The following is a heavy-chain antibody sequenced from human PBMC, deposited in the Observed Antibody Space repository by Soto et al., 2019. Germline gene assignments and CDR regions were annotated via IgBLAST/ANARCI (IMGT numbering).Heavy chain of an antibody. CDR1: GGSISRGAYF. CDR2: ISYTGAT. V-gene: IGHV4-31*03. D-gene: IGHD3-10*01. Sequence: QVHLQESGPGQVRPSQTLSLSCSVSGGSISRGAYFWTWIRQFPGKGLEWIAYISYTGATYYNPSLKSRVNILADTAKNQFSLKLNSVTSADTAVYYCARGGPVSVSPAWQALGYFNYWGQGTLVTVSS. J-gene: IGHJ4*02. CDR3: ARGGPVSVSPAWQALGYFNY.